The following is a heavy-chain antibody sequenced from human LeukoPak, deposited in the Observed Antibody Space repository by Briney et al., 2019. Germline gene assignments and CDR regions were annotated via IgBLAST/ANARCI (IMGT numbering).Heavy chain of an antibody. D-gene: IGHD3-10*01. J-gene: IGHJ4*01. CDR3: TRDRDISGSQSY. CDR1: GYTFTNYG. CDR2: INVNNGDT. Sequence: ASVKVSCKASGYTFTNYGIGWVRQAPGQGLEWMAWINVNNGDTNFAQRVQDRVTVTTDTSTSTAYMELRSLRSDDTAVYYCTRDRDISGSQSYWGQEPWSPSPQ. V-gene: IGHV1-18*04.